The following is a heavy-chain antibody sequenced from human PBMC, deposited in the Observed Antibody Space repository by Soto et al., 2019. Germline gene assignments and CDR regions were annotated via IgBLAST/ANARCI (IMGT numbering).Heavy chain of an antibody. V-gene: IGHV4-34*01. CDR2: INHSGST. CDR3: ARGRFSSSWTLDY. D-gene: IGHD6-13*01. J-gene: IGHJ4*02. Sequence: QVQLQQWGAGLLKPSETLSLTCAVYGGSFSGYYWSWIRQPPGKGLEWIGEINHSGSTNYNPSLKSRVTLSVDTSKNQFSLKLSSVTAADTAVYYCARGRFSSSWTLDYWGQGTLVTVSS. CDR1: GGSFSGYY.